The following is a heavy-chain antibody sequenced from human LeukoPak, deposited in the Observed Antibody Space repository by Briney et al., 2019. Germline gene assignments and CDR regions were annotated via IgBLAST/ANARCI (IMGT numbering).Heavy chain of an antibody. J-gene: IGHJ4*02. V-gene: IGHV3-7*01. CDR1: GFTFSSYW. CDR3: ARFPEITIFGVVIIPYFDY. D-gene: IGHD3-3*01. Sequence: GGSLRLSCAASGFTFSSYWMSWVRQAPGKGLEWVANIKQDGSEKYYVDSVKGRFTISRDNAKNSLYLQMNSLRAEDTAVYYCARFPEITIFGVVIIPYFDYWGQGTLVTVSS. CDR2: IKQDGSEK.